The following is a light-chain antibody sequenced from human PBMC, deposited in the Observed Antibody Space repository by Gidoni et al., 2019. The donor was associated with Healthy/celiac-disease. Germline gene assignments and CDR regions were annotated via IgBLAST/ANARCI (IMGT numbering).Light chain of an antibody. J-gene: IGKJ1*01. Sequence: EIVLTQSPGTLSLSPGERATLSCRASQSVSSSYLAWYQQKPGQAPRLLIYGASSRATGIPDRFSGSGSGTDSTLTISRLEPEDFAVYYCQQYGSSPWTFGQXTKVEIK. V-gene: IGKV3-20*01. CDR3: QQYGSSPWT. CDR2: GAS. CDR1: QSVSSSY.